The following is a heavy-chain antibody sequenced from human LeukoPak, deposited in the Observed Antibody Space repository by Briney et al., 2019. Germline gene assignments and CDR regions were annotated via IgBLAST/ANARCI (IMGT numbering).Heavy chain of an antibody. J-gene: IGHJ4*02. D-gene: IGHD2-2*01. V-gene: IGHV3-7*01. CDR1: GFTFSSYS. Sequence: PGGSLRLSCAASGFTFSSYSMNWVRQAPRKGLEWVANIKQDGSEKYYVDSVKGRFTISRDNAKNSLYLQMNSLRAEDTAVYYCARLKLLWSNYFDYWGQGTLVTVSS. CDR3: ARLKLLWSNYFDY. CDR2: IKQDGSEK.